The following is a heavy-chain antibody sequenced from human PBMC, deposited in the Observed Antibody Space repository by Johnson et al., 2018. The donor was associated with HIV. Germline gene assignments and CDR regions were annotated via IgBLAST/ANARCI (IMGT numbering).Heavy chain of an antibody. Sequence: VQLVESGGGVVQPGRSLRLSCAASGFTFSSNAMHWVRQAPGKGLERVVVISYAGSNKSYADSVKGRFTISRDNAKNSLYLQMNSLRAEDTAVYYCARMYSSGWYDLRVVYAFDIWGQGTMVTVSS. CDR3: ARMYSSGWYDLRVVYAFDI. D-gene: IGHD6-19*01. CDR1: GFTFSSNA. V-gene: IGHV3-30-3*01. CDR2: ISYAGSNK. J-gene: IGHJ3*02.